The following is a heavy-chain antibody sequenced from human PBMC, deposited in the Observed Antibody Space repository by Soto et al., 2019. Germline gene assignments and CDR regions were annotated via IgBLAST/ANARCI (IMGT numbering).Heavy chain of an antibody. V-gene: IGHV3-30*18. D-gene: IGHD3-10*01. J-gene: IGHJ4*02. CDR3: AKDRRTYLGSGTSIDY. CDR2: ISYDGSNK. CDR1: GGSFSGYY. Sequence: QVRVQQWGAGLLKPSETLSLTCGLNGGSFSGYYWSWIRQPPGKGLEWVAVISYDGSNKYYADSMKGRFTISRDNSNNALFLQMNSLRGDDTAVYYCAKDRRTYLGSGTSIDYWGQGTLVTVSS.